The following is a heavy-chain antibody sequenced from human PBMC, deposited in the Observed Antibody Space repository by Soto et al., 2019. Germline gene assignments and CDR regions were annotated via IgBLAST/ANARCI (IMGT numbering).Heavy chain of an antibody. CDR2: IYYSGST. D-gene: IGHD5-12*01. J-gene: IGHJ2*01. V-gene: IGHV4-39*01. Sequence: SDSLSLAGAVCGISIFSGRSWWGVVGGRAGKGREWIGSIYYSGSTYYNPSLKSRVTISVDTSKNQFSLKLSSVTAADTAVYYCARHDLATILGSGYSDLWGRCTLVTDPS. CDR3: ARHDLATILGSGYSDL. CDR1: GISIFSGRSW.